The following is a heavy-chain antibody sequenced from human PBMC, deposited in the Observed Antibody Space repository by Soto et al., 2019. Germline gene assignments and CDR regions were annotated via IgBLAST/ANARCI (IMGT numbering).Heavy chain of an antibody. J-gene: IGHJ6*03. Sequence: QVQLVESGGGLVKPGGSLRLSCAASGFTLSDYYMTWIRQAPGKGLEWISYISSSATIIYYADSVKGRFTISRDNAKTSLYLQMNSLRADDTAVYYCARAVKQRLVGGDYYYYYIDLWGKGTTVTVSS. CDR3: ARAVKQRLVGGDYYYYYIDL. D-gene: IGHD6-19*01. V-gene: IGHV3-11*01. CDR1: GFTLSDYY. CDR2: ISSSATII.